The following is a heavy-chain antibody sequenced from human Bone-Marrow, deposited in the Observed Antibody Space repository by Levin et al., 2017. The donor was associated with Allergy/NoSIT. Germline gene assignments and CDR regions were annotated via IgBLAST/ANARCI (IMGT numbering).Heavy chain of an antibody. V-gene: IGHV3-30*18. Sequence: GESLKISCSASGFTFSDYTMHWVRQAPGKGLEWVALISYDGTDKYYLDSVKGRFTISRDNSKNTLYLQMNSLRPEDTAVYYCAKGADYVWGSYRPQEKYYFDSWGQGTVVTVSS. CDR1: GFTFSDYT. CDR3: AKGADYVWGSYRPQEKYYFDS. D-gene: IGHD3-16*02. CDR2: ISYDGTDK. J-gene: IGHJ4*02.